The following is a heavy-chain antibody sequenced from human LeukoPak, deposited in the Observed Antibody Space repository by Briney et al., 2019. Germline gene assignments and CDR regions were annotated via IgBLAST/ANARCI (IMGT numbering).Heavy chain of an antibody. J-gene: IGHJ4*02. D-gene: IGHD6-19*01. CDR1: GFTFSSYG. V-gene: IGHV3-30*18. Sequence: GGSLRLSCAASGFTFSSYGMHWVRQAPGKGLEWVAVISYDGSNKYYADSVKGRFTISRDNSKNTLYLQMNSLRAEDTAVYYCAKDPGGGSGWYSDYWGQGTLVTVSS. CDR2: ISYDGSNK. CDR3: AKDPGGGSGWYSDY.